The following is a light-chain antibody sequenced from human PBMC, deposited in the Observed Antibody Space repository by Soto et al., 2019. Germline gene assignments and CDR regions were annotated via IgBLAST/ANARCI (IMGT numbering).Light chain of an antibody. CDR1: SSNIEGRF. CDR2: SNN. V-gene: IGLV1-47*02. J-gene: IGLJ2*01. CDR3: AAWDDSLSGPV. Sequence: QSVLTQPPSASATPGQRVTISCSGSSSNIEGRFVYWYQHLPGTAPKLLIYSNNQRPSGVPDRFSGSKSGTSAFLAISGLRSGDEADYYCAAWDDSLSGPVFGGGTKLTVL.